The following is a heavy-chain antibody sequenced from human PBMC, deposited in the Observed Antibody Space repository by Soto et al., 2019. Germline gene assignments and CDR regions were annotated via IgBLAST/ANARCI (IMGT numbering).Heavy chain of an antibody. CDR1: GGSISSSNW. J-gene: IGHJ5*02. V-gene: IGHV4-4*02. Sequence: SETLSLTCAVSGGSISSSNWWSWVRQPPGKGLEWIGYIYYSGITYYNPSLKSRVTISVDTSKNQFSLKLSSVTAADTAVYYCARSVFPWGQGTLVTVSS. CDR2: IYYSGIT. CDR3: ARSVFP.